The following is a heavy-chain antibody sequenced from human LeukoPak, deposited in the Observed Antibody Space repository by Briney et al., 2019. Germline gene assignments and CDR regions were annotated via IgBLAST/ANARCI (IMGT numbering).Heavy chain of an antibody. CDR3: ASRPREVDY. CDR2: INHSGST. Sequence: SETLSLTCAVYGGSFSGYYWSWIRQPPGKGLEWIGEINHSGSTNYNPSLKRRVTISVDTSKNQFSLTLSSVTAADTAVYYCASRPREVDYWGQGTLVTVSS. CDR1: GGSFSGYY. J-gene: IGHJ4*02. V-gene: IGHV4-34*01.